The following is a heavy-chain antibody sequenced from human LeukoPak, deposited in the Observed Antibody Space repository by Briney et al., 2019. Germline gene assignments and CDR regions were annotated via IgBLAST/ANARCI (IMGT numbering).Heavy chain of an antibody. CDR1: GFTVSSNS. D-gene: IGHD6-19*01. CDR3: AAEVIAVAGTWPFDY. Sequence: GGSLRLSCTVSGFTVSSNSMSWVRQAPGKGLEWVSFIYSDNTHYSDAVKGRFTISRDNSKNTLYLQMNSLRAEDTAVYYCAAEVIAVAGTWPFDYWGQGTLVTVSS. CDR2: IYSDNT. J-gene: IGHJ4*02. V-gene: IGHV3-53*01.